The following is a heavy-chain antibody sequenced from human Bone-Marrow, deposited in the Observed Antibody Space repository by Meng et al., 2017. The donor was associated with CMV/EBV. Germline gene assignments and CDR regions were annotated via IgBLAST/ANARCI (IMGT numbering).Heavy chain of an antibody. Sequence: QIPLKDPGPPPVKPTQTPTLTCTVSGFSFSTSGVGVGWIRQPPGKALEWLALIYWDDYKRYSPSLKSRLTITKDTSKNQVVLTMTNMDPVDTATYYCAHITPRPGWIAYWGQGTLVTVSS. V-gene: IGHV2-5*02. J-gene: IGHJ4*02. CDR2: IYWDDYK. CDR1: GFSFSTSGVG. CDR3: AHITPRPGWIAY. D-gene: IGHD6-6*01.